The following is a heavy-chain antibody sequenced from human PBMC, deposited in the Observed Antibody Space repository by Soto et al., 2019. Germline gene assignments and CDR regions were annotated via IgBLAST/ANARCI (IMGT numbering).Heavy chain of an antibody. CDR2: IIPIFGTA. CDR1: GGTFSSYA. J-gene: IGHJ4*02. Sequence: QVQLVQSGAEVKKPGSSVKVSCKASGGTFSSYAISWVRQAPGQGLEWMGGIIPIFGTANYAQKFQGRVTITADESRSTAYMELSSLRSEDTAVYYCAREFAQAAASTGSFDSWGQGTLVTVSS. V-gene: IGHV1-69*01. D-gene: IGHD6-13*01. CDR3: AREFAQAAASTGSFDS.